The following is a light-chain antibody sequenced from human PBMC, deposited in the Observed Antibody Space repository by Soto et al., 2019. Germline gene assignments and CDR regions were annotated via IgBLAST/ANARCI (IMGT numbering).Light chain of an antibody. CDR3: QQYQRYWT. CDR1: QGITVW. Sequence: DIQLPQSPSNLSASVGDRVTSTCRASQGITVWLAWYQQKPGKAPKLLIFDASTLESGVPPRFTGSGSGTEFTLSISNLQTDDFAAYYCQQYQRYWTLGHVNKVEVK. CDR2: DAS. V-gene: IGKV1-5*01. J-gene: IGKJ1*01.